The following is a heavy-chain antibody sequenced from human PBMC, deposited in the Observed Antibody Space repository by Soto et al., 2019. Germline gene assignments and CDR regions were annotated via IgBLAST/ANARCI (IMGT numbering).Heavy chain of an antibody. V-gene: IGHV4-39*01. CDR2: IYYSGST. Sequence: SETLSLTCTVSGGSISSSSYYWGWIRQPPGKGLEWIGSIYYSGSTYYNPSLKSRVTISADTSKNHFSLRLSSVTAADTAVYYCARGIVGPHSCDYWGQGTLVTVSS. D-gene: IGHD1-26*01. CDR1: GGSISSSSYY. J-gene: IGHJ4*02. CDR3: ARGIVGPHSCDY.